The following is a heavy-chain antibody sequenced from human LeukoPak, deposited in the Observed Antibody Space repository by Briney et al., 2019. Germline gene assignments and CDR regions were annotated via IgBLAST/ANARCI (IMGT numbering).Heavy chain of an antibody. D-gene: IGHD3-22*01. J-gene: IGHJ4*02. CDR2: INPSGGST. Sequence: ASVKVSCKASGYTFTSYYMHWVRQAPGQGLEWMGIINPSGGSTSYAQKFQGRVTMTRDTSTSTVYMELSSLRSEDTAVYYCARGGLLGYDSSGYSDYWGQGTLVTVSS. CDR3: ARGGLLGYDSSGYSDY. V-gene: IGHV1-46*01. CDR1: GYTFTSYY.